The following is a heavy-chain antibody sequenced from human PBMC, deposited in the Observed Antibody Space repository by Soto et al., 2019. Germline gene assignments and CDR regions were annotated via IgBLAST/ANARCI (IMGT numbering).Heavy chain of an antibody. V-gene: IGHV2-5*02. D-gene: IGHD2-21*02. CDR2: IYWDDDK. Sequence: QITLKESGPTLVKPTQPLTLTCTFSGFSLSTSGVGVGWIRQPPGKALEWLALIYWDDDKRYSPSLKSRLTITKNTSKNQVVLTMTNMDPVDTATYYCARRQTYCGGNCYSGFDYWGQGTLVTVSS. CDR3: ARRQTYCGGNCYSGFDY. CDR1: GFSLSTSGVG. J-gene: IGHJ4*02.